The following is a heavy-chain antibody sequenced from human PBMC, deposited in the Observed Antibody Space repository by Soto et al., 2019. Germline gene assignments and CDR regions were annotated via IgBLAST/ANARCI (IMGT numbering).Heavy chain of an antibody. D-gene: IGHD3-10*01. Sequence: GGSLRLSCAASGFSFSSYWMSWVRQAPGKGLEWVAKIKQDGSEKYYVDSVKGRFTISRDNAKNSLYLQMNSLRAEDTAVYYCARDWAGVAFDIWGQGTMVTVSS. CDR3: ARDWAGVAFDI. J-gene: IGHJ3*02. CDR1: GFSFSSYW. CDR2: IKQDGSEK. V-gene: IGHV3-7*01.